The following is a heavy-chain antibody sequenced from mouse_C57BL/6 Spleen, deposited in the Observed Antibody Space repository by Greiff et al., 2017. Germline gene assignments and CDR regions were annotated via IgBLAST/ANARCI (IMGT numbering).Heavy chain of an antibody. CDR1: GYTFTSYW. CDR3: ARRGNWEDFDY. D-gene: IGHD4-1*01. J-gene: IGHJ2*01. Sequence: VQLQQSGAELVKPGASVKMSCKASGYTFTSYWIPWVKQRPGQGLEWIGDIYPGSGSTNYNEKFKSKATLTVDTSSSTAYMQLSSLTSEDSAVXYCARRGNWEDFDYWGQGTTLTVSS. V-gene: IGHV1-55*01. CDR2: IYPGSGST.